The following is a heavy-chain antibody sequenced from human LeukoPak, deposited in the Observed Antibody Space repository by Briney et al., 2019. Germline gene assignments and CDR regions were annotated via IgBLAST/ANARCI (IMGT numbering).Heavy chain of an antibody. CDR3: AVGKRYDNTYGMDV. CDR2: IYHSGST. Sequence: SETLSLTCAVSGGSISSGGYSWSWIRQPPGKGLEWIGYIYHSGSTYYNPSLKSRVTISVDRSKNQFSLKLSSVTAADTAVYYCAVGKRYDNTYGMDVWGQGTTVTVSS. J-gene: IGHJ6*02. CDR1: GGSISSGGYS. V-gene: IGHV4-30-2*01. D-gene: IGHD3-22*01.